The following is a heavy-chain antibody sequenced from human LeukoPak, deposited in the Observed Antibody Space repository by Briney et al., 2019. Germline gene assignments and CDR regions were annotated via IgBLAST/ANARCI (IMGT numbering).Heavy chain of an antibody. CDR2: IWYDGSNK. CDR1: GFTFSSYG. J-gene: IGHJ6*04. CDR3: ARDGRDYDILTGYPFDYYYYGMDV. Sequence: PGRSLRLSCAASGFTFSSYGMHWVRQAPGKGLEWVAVIWYDGSNKYYADSVKGRFTISRDNSKNTLYLQMNSLRAEDMAVYYCARDGRDYDILTGYPFDYYYYGMDVWGKGTTVTVSS. D-gene: IGHD3-9*01. V-gene: IGHV3-33*01.